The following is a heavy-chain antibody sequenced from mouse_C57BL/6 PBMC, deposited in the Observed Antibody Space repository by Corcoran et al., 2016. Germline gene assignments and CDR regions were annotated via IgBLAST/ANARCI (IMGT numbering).Heavy chain of an antibody. CDR1: GYTFTTYG. V-gene: IGHV9-3*01. J-gene: IGHJ4*01. D-gene: IGHD1-1*01. Sequence: QIQLVQSGPELKKPGETVKISCKASGYTFTTYGMSWVKQAPGKGLKWMGWINPYSGVPTYADDFKGRFAFSLETSASTAYLQINTRKNEDTATYFGARGDGKGAMDYWGQGNSVTVSS. CDR3: ARGDGKGAMDY. CDR2: INPYSGVP.